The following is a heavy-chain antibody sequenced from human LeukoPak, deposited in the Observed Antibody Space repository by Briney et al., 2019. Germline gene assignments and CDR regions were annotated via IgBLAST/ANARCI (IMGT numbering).Heavy chain of an antibody. CDR3: AKALDYDFWSGYPGVDP. V-gene: IGHV3-23*01. CDR1: GFTFSSYA. Sequence: GGSLRLSCAASGFTFSSYAMSWVRQAPGKGLEWVSAISGRGGSTYYADSVKGRFTISRDNSKNTLYLQMNSLRAEDTAVYYCAKALDYDFWSGYPGVDPWGQGTLVTVSS. J-gene: IGHJ5*02. D-gene: IGHD3-3*01. CDR2: ISGRGGST.